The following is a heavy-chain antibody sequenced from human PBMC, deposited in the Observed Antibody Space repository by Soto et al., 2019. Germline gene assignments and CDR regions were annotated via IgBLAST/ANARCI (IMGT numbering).Heavy chain of an antibody. CDR1: GFGFDSYA. V-gene: IGHV3-23*01. Sequence: SLRLSCVGSGFGFDSYAMSWVRQAPGKGLEWVSGIGSSGVAIVCADSVRGRFTISRDNSRNALYLHMNSLRAGDTAVYYCAKALWFGESSHYFDYWGQGTLVTVSS. J-gene: IGHJ4*02. CDR3: AKALWFGESSHYFDY. D-gene: IGHD3-10*01. CDR2: IGSSGVAI.